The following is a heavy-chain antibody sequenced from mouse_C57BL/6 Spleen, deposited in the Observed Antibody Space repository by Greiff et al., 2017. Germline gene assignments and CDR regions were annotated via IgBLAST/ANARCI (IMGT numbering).Heavy chain of an antibody. V-gene: IGHV5-4*01. CDR3: ARDLDYYGSSYGYFDV. D-gene: IGHD1-1*01. CDR1: GFTFSSYA. Sequence: EVKLVESGGGLVKPGGSLKLSCAASGFTFSSYAMSWVRQTPEKRLEWVATISDGGSYTYYPDNVKGRFTISRDNAKNNLYLQMSHLKSEDTAMYYCARDLDYYGSSYGYFDVWGTGTTVTVSS. CDR2: ISDGGSYT. J-gene: IGHJ1*03.